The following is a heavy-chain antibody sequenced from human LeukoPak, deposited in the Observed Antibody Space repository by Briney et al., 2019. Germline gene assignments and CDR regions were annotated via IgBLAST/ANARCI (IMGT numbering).Heavy chain of an antibody. CDR1: GYTFTSYD. D-gene: IGHD1-7*01. Sequence: ASVKVSCKASGYTFTSYDINWVRQATGQGLEWMGWMNPNSGNTGYAQKFQGRVTMTRNTSISTAYMELSSLRSEDTAVYYCAKRPVIDPKSITGTKWTLNYWGQGTLVTVSS. CDR3: AKRPVIDPKSITGTKWTLNY. V-gene: IGHV1-8*01. CDR2: MNPNSGNT. J-gene: IGHJ4*02.